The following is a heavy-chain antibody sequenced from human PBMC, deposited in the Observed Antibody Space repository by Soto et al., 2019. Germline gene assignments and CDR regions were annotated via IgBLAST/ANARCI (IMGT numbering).Heavy chain of an antibody. Sequence: QVQLVQSGTEVKKPGSSVKVSCKASGGPFSSSGFSWVRQASGQGLEWMGMIVPSLDTTKYAQKFQARVTITADQLTSTAYMDLSSLRSEDTAVYYWARWPLPRGTAEPCALEVWGQGIRVIGSS. CDR1: GGPFSSSG. CDR2: IVPSLDTT. J-gene: IGHJ6*01. D-gene: IGHD2-21*02. CDR3: ARWPLPRGTAEPCALEV. V-gene: IGHV1-69*09.